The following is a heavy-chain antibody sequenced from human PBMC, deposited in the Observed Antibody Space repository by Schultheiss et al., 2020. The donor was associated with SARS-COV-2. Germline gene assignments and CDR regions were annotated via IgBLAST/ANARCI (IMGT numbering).Heavy chain of an antibody. V-gene: IGHV3-74*01. CDR1: GFTFSSYA. CDR2: ITRDGTSV. J-gene: IGHJ4*02. D-gene: IGHD3-3*01. CDR3: ARDRTTIFGVVYYFDY. Sequence: GESLKISCAASGFTFSSYAMHWVRQAPGKGLVWVSRITRDGTSVTYADSVKGRFTISRDNSKNTLYLQMNSLRAEDTAVYYCARDRTTIFGVVYYFDYWGQGTLVTVSS.